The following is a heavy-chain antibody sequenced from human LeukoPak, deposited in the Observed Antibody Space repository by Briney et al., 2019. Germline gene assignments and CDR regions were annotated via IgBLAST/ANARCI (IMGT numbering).Heavy chain of an antibody. J-gene: IGHJ3*02. D-gene: IGHD6-19*01. CDR3: ARAEYSSGWYAFDI. CDR1: GGSFSGYY. V-gene: IGHV4-34*01. Sequence: PSETLSLTCAVYGGSFSGYYWSWIRQPSGKGLEWIGEINHSGSTNYNPSLKSRVTISVDTSKNQFSLKLSSVTAADTAVYYCARAEYSSGWYAFDIWGQGTMVTVSS. CDR2: INHSGST.